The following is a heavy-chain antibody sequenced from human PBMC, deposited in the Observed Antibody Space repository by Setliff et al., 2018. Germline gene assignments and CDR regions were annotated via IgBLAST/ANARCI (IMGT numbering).Heavy chain of an antibody. V-gene: IGHV4-59*01. D-gene: IGHD4-17*01. CDR3: ARLPRTVTHFDY. Sequence: PSETLSLTCTVSGVSIRSYYWSWIRQPPGKGLEWIGYIFYSGSSNYNPSLQSRVSISVDTSNNQSSLKLDSLTAADTAVYFCARLPRTVTHFDYWGQGALVTVSS. CDR1: GVSIRSYY. J-gene: IGHJ4*02. CDR2: IFYSGSS.